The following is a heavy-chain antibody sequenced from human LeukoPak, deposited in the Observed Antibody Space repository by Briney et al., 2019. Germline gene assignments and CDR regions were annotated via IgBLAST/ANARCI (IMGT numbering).Heavy chain of an antibody. CDR3: AKQRDSSGWYLYDY. Sequence: GGSLRLSCAASGFTFSSYWMSWVRQAPGKGLEWVANIKQDGSEKYYVDSVKGRFTISRDNAKNSLYLQMNSLRAEDTAVYYCAKQRDSSGWYLYDYWGQGTLVTVSS. D-gene: IGHD6-19*01. CDR1: GFTFSSYW. J-gene: IGHJ4*02. CDR2: IKQDGSEK. V-gene: IGHV3-7*03.